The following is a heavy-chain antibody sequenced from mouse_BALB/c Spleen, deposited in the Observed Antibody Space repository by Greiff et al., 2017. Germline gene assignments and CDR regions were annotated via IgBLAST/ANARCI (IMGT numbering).Heavy chain of an antibody. J-gene: IGHJ3*01. CDR3: ARHERGLHYYGPFAY. V-gene: IGHV1-54*01. Sequence: QVQLQQSGAELVRPGTSVKVSCKASGYAFTNYLIEWVKQRPGQGLEWIGVINPGSGGTNYNEKFKGKATLTADKSSSTAYMQLSSLTSDDSAVYFCARHERGLHYYGPFAYWGQGTLVTVSA. D-gene: IGHD1-2*01. CDR1: GYAFTNYL. CDR2: INPGSGGT.